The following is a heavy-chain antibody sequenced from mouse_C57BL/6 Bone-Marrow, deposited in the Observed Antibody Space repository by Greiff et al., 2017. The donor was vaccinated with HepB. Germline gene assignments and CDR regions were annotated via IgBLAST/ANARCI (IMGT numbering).Heavy chain of an antibody. V-gene: IGHV1-82*01. D-gene: IGHD1-1*01. Sequence: QVQLKESGPELVKPGASVKISCKASGYAFSSSWMNWVKQRPGKGLEWIGRIYPGDGDTNYNGKFKGKATLTADKSSSTAYMQLSSLTSEDSAVYFCARGYYGSSYAWFAYWGQGTLVTVSA. J-gene: IGHJ3*01. CDR1: GYAFSSSW. CDR2: IYPGDGDT. CDR3: ARGYYGSSYAWFAY.